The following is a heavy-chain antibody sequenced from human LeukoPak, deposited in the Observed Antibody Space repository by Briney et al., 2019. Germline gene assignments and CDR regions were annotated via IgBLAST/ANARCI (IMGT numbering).Heavy chain of an antibody. D-gene: IGHD4-17*01. CDR3: AKEGGDLYYYYYYMDV. Sequence: GGSLRLSCAASIFTFSSYAMSWVRQAPGKGLEWVSAISGSGGSTYYADSVKGRFTISRDNSKNTLYLQMNSLRAEDKAVYYCAKEGGDLYYYYYYMDVWGKGTTVTVSS. CDR2: ISGSGGST. CDR1: IFTFSSYA. J-gene: IGHJ6*03. V-gene: IGHV3-23*01.